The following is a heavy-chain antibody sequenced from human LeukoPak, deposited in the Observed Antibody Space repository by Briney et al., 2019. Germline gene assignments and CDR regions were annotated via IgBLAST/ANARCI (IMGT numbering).Heavy chain of an antibody. CDR2: INAGNGNT. D-gene: IGHD5-12*01. CDR3: ARDHSGYTIFLDY. CDR1: GYTFTSYA. V-gene: IGHV1-3*01. Sequence: ASVKVSCKASGYTFTSYAMHWVRQAPGQRLEWMGWINAGNGNTKYSQKFQGRVTITRDTSASTAYMELSSLRSEDTAVYYCARDHSGYTIFLDYWSQGTLVTVSS. J-gene: IGHJ4*02.